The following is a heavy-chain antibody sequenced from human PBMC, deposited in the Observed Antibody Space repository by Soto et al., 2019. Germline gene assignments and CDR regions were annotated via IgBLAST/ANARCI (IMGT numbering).Heavy chain of an antibody. CDR1: GFSLSNARMG. V-gene: IGHV2-26*01. Sequence: QVTLKESGPVLVKPTETLTLTCTVSGFSLSNARMGVSWIRQPPGKALEWLAHIFSNDEKSYSTSLKSRLTLSKAITKSQVVLTMTNMDPVDTATYYCARILRSYYDLLTGSHDAFDIWCQGTMVTVSS. J-gene: IGHJ3*02. CDR3: ARILRSYYDLLTGSHDAFDI. D-gene: IGHD3-9*01. CDR2: IFSNDEK.